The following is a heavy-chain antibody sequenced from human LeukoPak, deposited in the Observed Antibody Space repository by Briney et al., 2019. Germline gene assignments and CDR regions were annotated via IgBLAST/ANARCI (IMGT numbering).Heavy chain of an antibody. CDR3: AKEADYHGELLYYYFDY. D-gene: IGHD3-10*01. Sequence: GGSLRLSCAASGFTFSSYWMSWVRQAPGKGLEWVSGISWNSGLIDYADSVKGRFTISRDNAKNSLYLQMNSLRAEDTALYYCAKEADYHGELLYYYFDYWGQGTLVTVSS. CDR1: GFTFSSYW. V-gene: IGHV3-9*01. CDR2: ISWNSGLI. J-gene: IGHJ4*02.